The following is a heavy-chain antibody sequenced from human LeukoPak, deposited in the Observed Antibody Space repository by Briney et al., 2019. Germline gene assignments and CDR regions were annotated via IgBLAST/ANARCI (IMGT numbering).Heavy chain of an antibody. CDR2: IYSGGIT. Sequence: GGSLRLSCAISGFTVSSNYMSWVRQAPGKGLEWVSVIYSGGITDYAYSVNGRFTISRDNSKNTLHLQMNNLRAEDTAVYYCARVVIRPYYFDYWGQGTLVTVSS. CDR3: ARVVIRPYYFDY. CDR1: GFTVSSNY. J-gene: IGHJ4*02. D-gene: IGHD4-23*01. V-gene: IGHV3-66*01.